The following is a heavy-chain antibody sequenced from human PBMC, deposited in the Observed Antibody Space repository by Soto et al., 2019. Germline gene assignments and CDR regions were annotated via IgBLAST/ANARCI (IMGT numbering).Heavy chain of an antibody. CDR3: ARRDGYKRLVDY. V-gene: IGHV4-59*08. Sequence: SETLSLTCTVSGGSISSYYWSWIRQPPGKGLEWIGYIYYSGSTYYNPSLKSRVTISVDTSKNQFSLKLSSVTAADTAVYYCARRDGYKRLVDYWGQGTLVTVSS. CDR1: GGSISSYY. D-gene: IGHD5-12*01. CDR2: IYYSGST. J-gene: IGHJ4*02.